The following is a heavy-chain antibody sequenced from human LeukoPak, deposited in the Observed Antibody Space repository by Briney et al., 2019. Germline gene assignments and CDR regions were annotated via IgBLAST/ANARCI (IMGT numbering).Heavy chain of an antibody. D-gene: IGHD3-22*01. CDR3: ARDRKVAVRSYYYYMDV. Sequence: GGSLRLSCAASGFTFSDYYMSWIRQAPGKGLEWVSYTSSSGSTIYYADSVKGRFTISRDNAKNSLYLQMNSLRAEDTAVYYCARDRKVAVRSYYYYMDVWGKGTTVTVSS. V-gene: IGHV3-11*01. CDR1: GFTFSDYY. CDR2: TSSSGSTI. J-gene: IGHJ6*03.